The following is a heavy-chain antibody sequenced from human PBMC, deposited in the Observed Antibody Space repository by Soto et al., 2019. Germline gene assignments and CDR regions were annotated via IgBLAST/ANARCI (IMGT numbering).Heavy chain of an antibody. CDR3: ARALVDFWSGYTGMDV. CDR1: GYTFTSYG. D-gene: IGHD3-3*01. CDR2: ISAYNGNT. V-gene: IGHV1-18*04. Sequence: ASVKVSCKASGYTFTSYGISWVRQAPGQGLEWMGWISAYNGNTNYAQKLQGRVTMTTDTSTSTAYMGLRSLRSDDTAVYYCARALVDFWSGYTGMDVWGQGTTVTVSS. J-gene: IGHJ6*02.